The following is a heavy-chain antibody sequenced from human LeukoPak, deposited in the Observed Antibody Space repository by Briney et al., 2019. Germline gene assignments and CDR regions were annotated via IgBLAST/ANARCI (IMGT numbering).Heavy chain of an antibody. CDR3: ARVGGYSGFY. D-gene: IGHD5-12*01. CDR2: IHDNGRT. Sequence: SETLSLTCTVSGGPISGYFWSWIRQPPGKGLEWIGYIHDNGRTTYNPSLRSRVTISIDTSKSQFSLKLNSLTTTDTAVYYCARVGGYSGFYWGQGTLVTVSS. V-gene: IGHV4-59*01. J-gene: IGHJ4*02. CDR1: GGPISGYF.